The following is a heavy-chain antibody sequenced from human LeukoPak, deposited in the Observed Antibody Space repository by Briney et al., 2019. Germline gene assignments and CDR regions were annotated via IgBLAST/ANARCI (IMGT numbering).Heavy chain of an antibody. CDR2: MNPNSGNT. D-gene: IGHD4/OR15-4a*01. Sequence: ASVKISCKTGGYTFTSYDINWVGQHTGQGFEWRGWMNPNSGNTGYAQKFKGRVTMTRITAIRTAYMELSSLISEDTAVYYCARAKYYFDHWGQGTRVTVS. CDR1: GYTFTSYD. J-gene: IGHJ4*02. CDR3: ARAKYYFDH. V-gene: IGHV1-8*01.